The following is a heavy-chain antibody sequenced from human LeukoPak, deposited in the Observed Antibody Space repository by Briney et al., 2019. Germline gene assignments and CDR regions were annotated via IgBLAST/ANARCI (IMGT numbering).Heavy chain of an antibody. CDR3: ARGRYCSGGSCYKGNFDY. CDR2: INHSGST. CDR1: GGSLSAYY. Sequence: SETLSLTCAVYGGSLSAYYWSWIRQPPGKGLEWIGEINHSGSTNYNPSLKSRVTISVDTSKNQFSLKLSSVTAADTAVYYCARGRYCSGGSCYKGNFDYWGQGTLVTVSS. V-gene: IGHV4-34*01. D-gene: IGHD2-15*01. J-gene: IGHJ4*02.